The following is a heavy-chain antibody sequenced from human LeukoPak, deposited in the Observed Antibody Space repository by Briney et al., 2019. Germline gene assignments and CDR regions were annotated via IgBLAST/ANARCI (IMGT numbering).Heavy chain of an antibody. CDR1: GFTFSTYA. J-gene: IGHJ6*03. V-gene: IGHV3-49*04. CDR2: IRSKAYGGTT. CDR3: TRDLLELLNIYYYYYMDV. Sequence: PGGSLRLSCAASGFTFSTYAMSWVRQAPGKGLEWVGFIRSKAYGGTTEYAASVKGRFTISRDDSKSIAYLRMNSLKTEDTAVYYCTRDLLELLNIYYYYYMDVWGKGTTVTVSS. D-gene: IGHD1-7*01.